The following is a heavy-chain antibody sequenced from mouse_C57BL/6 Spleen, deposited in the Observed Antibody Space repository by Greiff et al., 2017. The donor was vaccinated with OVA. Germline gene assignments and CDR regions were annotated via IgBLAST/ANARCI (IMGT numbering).Heavy chain of an antibody. CDR2: ISSGGDYI. Sequence: EVHLVESGEGLVKPGGSLKLSCAASGFTFSSYAMSWVRQTPEKRLEWVAYISSGGDYIYYADTVKGRFTISRDNARNTLYLQMSSLKSEDTAMYYCARDDGITTVSFDYWGQGTTLTVSS. D-gene: IGHD1-1*01. J-gene: IGHJ2*01. CDR1: GFTFSSYA. CDR3: ARDDGITTVSFDY. V-gene: IGHV5S21*01.